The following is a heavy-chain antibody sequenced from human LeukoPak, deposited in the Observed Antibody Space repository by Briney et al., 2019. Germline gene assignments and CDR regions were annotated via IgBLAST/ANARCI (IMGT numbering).Heavy chain of an antibody. Sequence: GGSLRLSCAASGFTFSNYWMSWVRQAPGKGLEWVANIKDDGSGKYYVDSLKGRFTISRDNAKNSLYLQMNSLRAEDTAVYYCAKVGIISGSYWYYFDYWGQGTLVTVSS. D-gene: IGHD1-26*01. V-gene: IGHV3-7*01. J-gene: IGHJ4*02. CDR1: GFTFSNYW. CDR2: IKDDGSGK. CDR3: AKVGIISGSYWYYFDY.